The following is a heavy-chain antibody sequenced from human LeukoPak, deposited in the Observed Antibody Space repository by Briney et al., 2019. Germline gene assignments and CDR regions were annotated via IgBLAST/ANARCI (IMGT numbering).Heavy chain of an antibody. V-gene: IGHV4-39*01. Sequence: SETLSLTCTVSGGSISSSSYYWGWIRQPPGKWLEWIGSIYYSGSTYYNPSLKSRVTISVDTSKNQFSLKLSSVTAADTAVYYCARTRPSGLRFFLGYYYMDVWGKGTTVTVSS. J-gene: IGHJ6*03. CDR2: IYYSGST. CDR3: ARTRPSGLRFFLGYYYMDV. D-gene: IGHD3-3*01. CDR1: GGSISSSSYY.